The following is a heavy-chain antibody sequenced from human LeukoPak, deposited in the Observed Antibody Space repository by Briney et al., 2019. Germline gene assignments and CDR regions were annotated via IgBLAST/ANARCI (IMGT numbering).Heavy chain of an antibody. CDR2: IYWNDDK. CDR3: AHRPLFGVVVLGGYYLDY. D-gene: IGHD3-3*01. V-gene: IGHV2-5*01. Sequence: SGPTLVNPTQTLTLTCTFSGFSLSTSGVGVGWIRQPPGKALEWLALIYWNDDKRYSPSLKSRLTITKDTSKNQVVLTMTNMDPVDTATYYCAHRPLFGVVVLGGYYLDYWGQGTLVTVSS. CDR1: GFSLSTSGVG. J-gene: IGHJ4*02.